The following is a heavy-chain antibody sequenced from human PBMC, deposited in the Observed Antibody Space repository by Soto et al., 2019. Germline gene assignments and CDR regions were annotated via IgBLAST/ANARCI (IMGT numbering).Heavy chain of an antibody. V-gene: IGHV1-2*02. CDR3: AGGVLSGSYYNWFDP. CDR1: GYTFTGYY. CDR2: INPNSGGT. D-gene: IGHD1-26*01. Sequence: ASVKVSCKASGYTFTGYYMHLVRQAPGQGLEWMGWINPNSGGTDYAQKFQGRVTMTRDTSISTAYMELSRLRSDDTAVYYCAGGVLSGSYYNWFDPWGQGTMVTVSS. J-gene: IGHJ5*02.